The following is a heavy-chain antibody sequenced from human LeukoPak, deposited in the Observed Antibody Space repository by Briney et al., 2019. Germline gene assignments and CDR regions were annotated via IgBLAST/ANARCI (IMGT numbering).Heavy chain of an antibody. J-gene: IGHJ3*01. CDR3: AREVRQWLVPGDAFDV. Sequence: PGGSLRLSCAASGFTFSSYAMHWVRQAPGKGLEWVAVISHDGGNHYYGAPVKGRFTISRDNSNNTLYLEMNSLRVDDTAMYYCAREVRQWLVPGDAFDVWGQGTMVTVSS. CDR2: ISHDGGNH. CDR1: GFTFSSYA. V-gene: IGHV3-30-3*01. D-gene: IGHD6-19*01.